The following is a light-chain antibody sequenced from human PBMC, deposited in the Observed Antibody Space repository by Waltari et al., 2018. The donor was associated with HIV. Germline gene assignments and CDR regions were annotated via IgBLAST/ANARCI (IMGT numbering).Light chain of an antibody. V-gene: IGLV1-44*01. Sequence: QSVLTQPPSASGAPGQRVTISCSGSSSTIGTNTVNWYQQFPGMAPKVVIYSNDQRPSGVPDRFSGSKSGTSASLAISGLQSEDEADYFCAAWDDSLNIWVFGGGAKLTVL. CDR3: AAWDDSLNIWV. CDR2: SND. J-gene: IGLJ3*02. CDR1: SSTIGTNT.